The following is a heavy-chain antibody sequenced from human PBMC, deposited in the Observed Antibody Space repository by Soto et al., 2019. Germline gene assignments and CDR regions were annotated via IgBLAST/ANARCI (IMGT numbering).Heavy chain of an antibody. J-gene: IGHJ2*01. CDR1: GGSFSGYY. Sequence: QVQLQQWGAGPLRPLETLSLTCGVSGGSFSGYYWAWIRQSPGKGLEWIGEINDRGSINYNPSLKSRVMIPVDTSKNHYSLKLRSVTAADTAVYYCARESHDILTGPPWVWYFDLWGRGTLVTV. V-gene: IGHV4-34*01. D-gene: IGHD3-9*01. CDR3: ARESHDILTGPPWVWYFDL. CDR2: INDRGSI.